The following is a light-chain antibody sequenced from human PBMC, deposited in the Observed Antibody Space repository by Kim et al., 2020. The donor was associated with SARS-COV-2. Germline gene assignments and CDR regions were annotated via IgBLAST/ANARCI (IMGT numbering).Light chain of an antibody. CDR2: QDS. V-gene: IGLV3-1*01. CDR3: QAWDSTWV. J-gene: IGLJ3*02. CDR1: KLGYKY. Sequence: VSVPPGQTASITCSGDKLGYKYACWYQQKPGQSPVLVIYQDSKRPSGIPERFSGSNSGNTATLTISGTQAMDEADYYCQAWDSTWVFGGGTQLTVL.